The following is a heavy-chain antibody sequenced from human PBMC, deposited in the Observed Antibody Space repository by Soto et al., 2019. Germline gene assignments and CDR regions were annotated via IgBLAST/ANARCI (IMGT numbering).Heavy chain of an antibody. Sequence: SVKVSCKASGYTFTSYGISWVRQAPGQRLEWIGWISVDNGNTNYAQKFQERVTITRDMSTSTAYMELSSLSSEDTAVYYCAAGFRRVAGDYWGQGTLVTVSS. V-gene: IGHV1-58*02. D-gene: IGHD6-19*01. CDR2: ISVDNGNT. CDR1: GYTFTSYG. CDR3: AAGFRRVAGDY. J-gene: IGHJ4*02.